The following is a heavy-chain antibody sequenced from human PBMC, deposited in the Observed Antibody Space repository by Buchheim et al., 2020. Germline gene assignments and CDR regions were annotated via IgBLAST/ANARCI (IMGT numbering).Heavy chain of an antibody. J-gene: IGHJ5*02. D-gene: IGHD2-2*02. CDR3: AKPACSSTSCYNENWFDP. CDR2: ISYDGSNK. Sequence: QVQLVESGGGVVQPGRSLRLSCAASGFTFSSYGMHWVRQAPGKGLEWVAVISYDGSNKYYADSVKGRFTISRDNSKNTPYLQMNSLRAEDTAVYYCAKPACSSTSCYNENWFDPWGQGTL. V-gene: IGHV3-30*18. CDR1: GFTFSSYG.